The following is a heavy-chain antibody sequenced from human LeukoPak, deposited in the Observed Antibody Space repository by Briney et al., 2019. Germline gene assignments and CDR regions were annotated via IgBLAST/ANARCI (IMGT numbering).Heavy chain of an antibody. D-gene: IGHD2-15*01. Sequence: ASVKVSCKASGYTFTSYYMHWVRQAPGQGLEWMGWINTNTGNPTYAQGFTERFVFSWDTSVNTAYLQINSLKPEDTAVYFCARDTYCSGGRCYSRVGYWGQGTVVTVSS. CDR2: INTNTGNP. CDR3: ARDTYCSGGRCYSRVGY. CDR1: GYTFTSYY. V-gene: IGHV7-4-1*02. J-gene: IGHJ4*02.